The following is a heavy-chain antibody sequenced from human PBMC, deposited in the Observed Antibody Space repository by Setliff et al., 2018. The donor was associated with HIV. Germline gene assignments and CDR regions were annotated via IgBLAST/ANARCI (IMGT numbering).Heavy chain of an antibody. CDR1: GGSISSYC. CDR2: IYYGGNT. V-gene: IGHV4-59*01. D-gene: IGHD6-13*01. J-gene: IGHJ6*03. Sequence: SETLSLTCSVSGGSISSYCWSWIRQPPGKGLEWIGYIYYGGNTNYNPSLKSRVTTVVDRPTNQFSLKLSSVTAADTAVYYCARGIAAAYTYYYMDVWGKGTTVTVSS. CDR3: ARGIAAAYTYYYMDV.